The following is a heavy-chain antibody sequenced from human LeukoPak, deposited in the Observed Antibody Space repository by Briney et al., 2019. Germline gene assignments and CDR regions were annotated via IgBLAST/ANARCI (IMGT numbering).Heavy chain of an antibody. Sequence: SETLSLTCTVSGGSISSYYWSWIRQPPGKGLEWIGYIYYSGSTNYNPSLKSRVTISIDTSKNQFSLKLSSVTAADTAVYYCARDDPGTAAAGGVYWGQGTLVTVSS. CDR2: IYYSGST. V-gene: IGHV4-59*12. CDR3: ARDDPGTAAAGGVY. D-gene: IGHD6-13*01. J-gene: IGHJ4*02. CDR1: GGSISSYY.